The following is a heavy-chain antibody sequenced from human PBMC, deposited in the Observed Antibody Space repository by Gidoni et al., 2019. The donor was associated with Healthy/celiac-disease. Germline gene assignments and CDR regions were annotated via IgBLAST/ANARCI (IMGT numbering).Heavy chain of an antibody. J-gene: IGHJ4*02. V-gene: IGHV3-33*01. CDR3: ARDALVGGSDY. CDR2: IWYDGSNK. Sequence: QVQLVESGGGVVQPGRSLRLSCAASGFTFSSYGMHWVRQAPGKGLEWVAVIWYDGSNKYYADSVKGRFTISRDNSKNTLYLQMNSLRAEDTAVYYCARDALVGGSDYWGQGTLVTVSS. CDR1: GFTFSSYG. D-gene: IGHD1-26*01.